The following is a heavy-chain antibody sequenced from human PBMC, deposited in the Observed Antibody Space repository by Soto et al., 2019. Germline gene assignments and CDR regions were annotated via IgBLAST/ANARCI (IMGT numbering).Heavy chain of an antibody. CDR1: GFTFSDYY. D-gene: IGHD2-15*01. J-gene: IGHJ1*01. Sequence: PGGSLRLSCAASGFTFSDYYMSWIHQAPGKGLEWVSYISSSSSYTKYADSVKGRFTISRDNSKNTLYLQMNSLRAEDTAVYYFACSGGNHLPEDDWGQGTPVPGAS. CDR3: ACSGGNHLPEDD. V-gene: IGHV3-11*06. CDR2: ISSSSSYT.